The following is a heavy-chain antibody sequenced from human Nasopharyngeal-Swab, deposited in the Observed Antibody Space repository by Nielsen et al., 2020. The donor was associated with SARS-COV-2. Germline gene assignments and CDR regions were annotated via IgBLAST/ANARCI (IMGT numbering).Heavy chain of an antibody. J-gene: IGHJ6*02. V-gene: IGHV3-30*04. CDR3: AGDSGQELVAYFFGMDV. D-gene: IGHD6-13*01. Sequence: GGSLTLSCAVSRFTITSRTFAMHWVRQTPDKGLEWVSTISYDGSNKYYEDPVKGRFTISRDSSRNTLYLQMNNLGPEDTAIYYCAGDSGQELVAYFFGMDVWGQGTTVIVSS. CDR2: ISYDGSNK. CDR1: RFTITSRTFA.